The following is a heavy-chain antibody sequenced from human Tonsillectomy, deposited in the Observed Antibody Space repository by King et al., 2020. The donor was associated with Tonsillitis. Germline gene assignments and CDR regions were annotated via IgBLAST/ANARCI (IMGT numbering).Heavy chain of an antibody. V-gene: IGHV4-59*01. CDR2: IYYSGST. CDR1: GGSISSYH. Sequence: QLQESGPGLVKPSETLSLTCTVSGGSISSYHWSWIRQPPGKGLEWSGYIYYSGSTNYNPSLRSRVTISVDTSKNQFSLKLSSVTAADTAVYYCARVLSSSGWKGVFDYWGQGTLVTVSS. D-gene: IGHD6-19*01. J-gene: IGHJ4*02. CDR3: ARVLSSSGWKGVFDY.